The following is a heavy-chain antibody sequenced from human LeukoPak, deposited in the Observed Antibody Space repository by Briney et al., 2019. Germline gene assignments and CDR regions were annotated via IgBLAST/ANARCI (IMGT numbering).Heavy chain of an antibody. V-gene: IGHV4-39*01. CDR3: ARQLTHYGDYLYYFDY. Sequence: SETLSLTCTVSGGSISSSSYYWGWIRQPPGKGLEWIGSIYYSGSTYYNPSLKSRVTISVDTSKNQFSLKLSSVTAADTAVYYCARQLTHYGDYLYYFDYWGQGTLVTVSS. CDR2: IYYSGST. J-gene: IGHJ4*02. D-gene: IGHD4-17*01. CDR1: GGSISSSSYY.